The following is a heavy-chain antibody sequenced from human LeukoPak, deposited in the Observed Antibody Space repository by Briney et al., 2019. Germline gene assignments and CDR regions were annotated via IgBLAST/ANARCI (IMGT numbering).Heavy chain of an antibody. D-gene: IGHD3-22*01. V-gene: IGHV1-2*02. CDR1: GYTFTAYY. CDR2: INPYICDT. J-gene: IGHJ1*01. CDR3: GRGSYDSSDFEYFQH. Sequence: ASVNVPFKASGYTFTAYYIHWGRQAPGHGLEWMGWINPYICDTNYTQRVHGRATITTDTTSSTAYMSKRRLTSDDAAVYYCGRGSYDSSDFEYFQHWGQGTLVTVSS.